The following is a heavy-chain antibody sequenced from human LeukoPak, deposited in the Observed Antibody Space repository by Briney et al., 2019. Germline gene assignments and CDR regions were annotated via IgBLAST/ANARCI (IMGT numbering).Heavy chain of an antibody. Sequence: GGSLRLSCAASGFTFSSYGMHWVRQAPGKGLEWVAFIRYDGSNKYYADSVKGRFTISRDNSKNTLYLQMNSLRAEDTAVYYCAKEGLRPKGDSSGWYYNWFDPWGQGTLVTVSS. V-gene: IGHV3-30*02. CDR3: AKEGLRPKGDSSGWYYNWFDP. CDR1: GFTFSSYG. D-gene: IGHD6-19*01. J-gene: IGHJ5*02. CDR2: IRYDGSNK.